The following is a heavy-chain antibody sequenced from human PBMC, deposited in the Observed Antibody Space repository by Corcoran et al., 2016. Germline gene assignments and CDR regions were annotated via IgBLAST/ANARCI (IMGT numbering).Heavy chain of an antibody. D-gene: IGHD3-9*01. CDR2: ISYDGSNK. CDR1: GFTFSSYG. V-gene: IGHV3-30*18. Sequence: QVQLVESGGGVVQPGRSLRLSCAASGFTFSSYGMHWVRQAPGKGLEWVAVISYDGSNKYYADSVKGRFTISRDNSKNTLYLQMNSLRAEDTAVYYCAKGKYVLRYFDWLLWSWGQGTLVTVSS. CDR3: AKGKYVLRYFDWLLWS. J-gene: IGHJ4*02.